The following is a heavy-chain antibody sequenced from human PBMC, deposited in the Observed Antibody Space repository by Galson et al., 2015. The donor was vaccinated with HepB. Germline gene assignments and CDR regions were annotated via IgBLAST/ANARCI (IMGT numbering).Heavy chain of an antibody. CDR2: TYYRSKWYN. CDR3: AREVGYSSGWYQGYNYGMDV. Sequence: CAISGDSVSSNSAAWNWIRQSPSRGLEWLGRTYYRSKWYNDYAVSVKSRITINPDTSKNQFSLQLNSVTPEDTAVYYCAREVGYSSGWYQGYNYGMDVWGQGTTVTVSS. J-gene: IGHJ6*02. D-gene: IGHD6-19*01. CDR1: GDSVSSNSAA. V-gene: IGHV6-1*01.